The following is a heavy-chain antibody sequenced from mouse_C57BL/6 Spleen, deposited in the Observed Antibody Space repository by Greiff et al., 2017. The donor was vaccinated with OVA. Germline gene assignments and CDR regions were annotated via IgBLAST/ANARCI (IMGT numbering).Heavy chain of an antibody. V-gene: IGHV1-4*01. CDR2: INPSSGYT. CDR1: GYTFTSYT. Sequence: QVQLKESGAELARPGASVKMSCKASGYTFTSYTMHWVKQRPGQGLEWIGYINPSSGYTKYNQKFKDKATLTADKSSSTAYMQLSSLTSEDSAVYYCATHYYGSSSHWYFDVWGTGTTVTVSS. D-gene: IGHD1-1*01. CDR3: ATHYYGSSSHWYFDV. J-gene: IGHJ1*03.